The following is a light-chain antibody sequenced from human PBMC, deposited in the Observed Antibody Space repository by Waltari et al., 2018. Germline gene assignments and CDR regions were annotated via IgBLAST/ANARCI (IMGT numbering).Light chain of an antibody. CDR2: SAS. CDR3: QHYLRLPVT. V-gene: IGKV3-20*01. J-gene: IGKJ1*01. CDR1: QSVSRA. Sequence: EIVLTQSPGTLSLSPGARATLSCRASQSVSRALTWYQQKPGQAPRLLIYSASTRATGIPDRFRGSGSGTDFSLTISRLEPDDFAVYYCQHYLRLPVTFGQGTTVEI.